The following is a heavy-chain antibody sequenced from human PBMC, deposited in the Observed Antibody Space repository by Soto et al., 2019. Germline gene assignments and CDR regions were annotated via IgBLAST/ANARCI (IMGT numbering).Heavy chain of an antibody. CDR3: AADLHSGSYYDAFDI. Sequence: GASVKVSCKASGFTFTSSAVQWVRQARGQRLEWIGWIVVGSGNTNYAQKFQERVTITRDMSTSTAYMELSSLRSEDTAVYYCAADLHSGSYYDAFDIWGQGTMVTVSS. D-gene: IGHD1-26*01. V-gene: IGHV1-58*01. CDR1: GFTFTSSA. J-gene: IGHJ3*02. CDR2: IVVGSGNT.